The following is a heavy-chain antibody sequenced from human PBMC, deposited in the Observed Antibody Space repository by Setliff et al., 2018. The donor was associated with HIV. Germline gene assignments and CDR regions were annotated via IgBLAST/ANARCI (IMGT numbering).Heavy chain of an antibody. V-gene: IGHV1-69*02. CDR3: ATGSITIFGVVISGNYYYYMDV. CDR2: IIPILGIA. CDR1: GGTFSSYT. D-gene: IGHD3-3*01. J-gene: IGHJ6*03. Sequence: SVKVSCKASGGTFSSYTISWVRQAPGQGLEWMGRIIPILGIANYAQKFQGRVTITADKSTSTAYMELSSLRSEDTAVYYCATGSITIFGVVISGNYYYYMDVWGQGTTVTAP.